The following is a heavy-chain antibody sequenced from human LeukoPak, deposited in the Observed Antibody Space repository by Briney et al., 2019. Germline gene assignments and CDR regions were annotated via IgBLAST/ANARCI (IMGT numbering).Heavy chain of an antibody. CDR2: IYYSGST. V-gene: IGHV4-31*03. D-gene: IGHD2-21*02. CDR3: ARVLAYCGGDCYSFIDY. Sequence: SETLSLTCTVSGDSISRGGYYWSWIRQHPGKGLEWIGYIYYSGSTYYNPSLKSRVTISVDTSKNQFSLKLSSVTAADTAVYYCARVLAYCGGDCYSFIDYWGQGTLVTVSS. CDR1: GDSISRGGYY. J-gene: IGHJ4*02.